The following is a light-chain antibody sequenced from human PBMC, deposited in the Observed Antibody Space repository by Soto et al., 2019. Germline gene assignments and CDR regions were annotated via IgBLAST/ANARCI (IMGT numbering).Light chain of an antibody. CDR2: QAS. Sequence: DIVLTQTPLSSPVTLGQPASISCRSSQSLVDGDGNTYLSWLQPRPGQPPRLLIYQASNRFSGVPDRFSGSGAGTDFTLKISRVEAEDVGIYYCVQFSNFPRTFGQGTKVEIK. CDR1: QSLVDGDGNTY. CDR3: VQFSNFPRT. V-gene: IGKV2-24*01. J-gene: IGKJ1*01.